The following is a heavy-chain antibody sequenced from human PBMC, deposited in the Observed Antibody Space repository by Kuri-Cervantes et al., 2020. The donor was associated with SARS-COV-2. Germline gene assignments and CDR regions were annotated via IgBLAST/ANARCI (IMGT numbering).Heavy chain of an antibody. J-gene: IGHJ3*02. Sequence: ASVKVSCKASGYTFTGYYMHWVRQAPGQGLEWMGWINPNSGGTNYAQKFQGWVTMTRDTSISTVYMELSRLRSDDTAMYYCARSGPGAISREDGACDIWGQGTMVTVSS. CDR1: GYTFTGYY. CDR2: INPNSGGT. CDR3: ARSGPGAISREDGACDI. D-gene: IGHD5-24*01. V-gene: IGHV1-2*04.